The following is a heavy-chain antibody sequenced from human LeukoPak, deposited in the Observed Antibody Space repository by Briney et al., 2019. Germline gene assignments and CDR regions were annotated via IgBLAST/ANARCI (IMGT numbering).Heavy chain of an antibody. V-gene: IGHV4-61*01. J-gene: IGHJ4*02. D-gene: IGHD1-26*01. CDR3: AGTVDSGSYFHY. CDR1: GGSVSSGSYY. CDR2: IYYSGST. Sequence: SETLSLTCTVSGGSVSSGSYYWSWIRQRPGKGLEWIGYIYYSGSTNYNPSLKSRVTISVDTSKNQFSLKLSSVTAADTAVYYCAGTVDSGSYFHYWGQGTLVTVSS.